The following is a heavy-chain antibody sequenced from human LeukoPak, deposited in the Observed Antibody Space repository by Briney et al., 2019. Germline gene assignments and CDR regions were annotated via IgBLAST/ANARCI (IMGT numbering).Heavy chain of an antibody. CDR3: ARDVWFGDPIPFDY. CDR1: GYTFTSYH. V-gene: IGHV1-46*01. J-gene: IGHJ4*02. D-gene: IGHD3-10*01. CDR2: INPSGGTT. Sequence: ASVKVSCKASGYTFTSYHMHWVRQAPGQGLEWMGIINPSGGTTNYAQKFRGRVTMTRDMSTSTVYMELSSLRSEDTAVYYCARDVWFGDPIPFDYWGQGTLVTVSS.